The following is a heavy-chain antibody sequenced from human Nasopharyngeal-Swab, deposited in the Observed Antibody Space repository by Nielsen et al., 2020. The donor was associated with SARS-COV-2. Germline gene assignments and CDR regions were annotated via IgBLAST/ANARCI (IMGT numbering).Heavy chain of an antibody. CDR3: ARDRSGEIGNVGAD. CDR2: ITADGSRT. V-gene: IGHV3-74*01. D-gene: IGHD3-16*01. Sequence: GESLKISCAASGFTFSSYWMHWVRQAPGKGLLWVSRITADGSRTFYADSVEGRFTISRDDTKNTLYLQMNSLRADDTSMYFCARDRSGEIGNVGADWGQGTLVTVSS. CDR1: GFTFSSYW. J-gene: IGHJ4*02.